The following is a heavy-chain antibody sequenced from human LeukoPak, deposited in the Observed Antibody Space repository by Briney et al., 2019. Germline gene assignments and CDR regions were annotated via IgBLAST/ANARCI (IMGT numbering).Heavy chain of an antibody. CDR3: AKGGGWLYYFDY. Sequence: GGSLRLSCAASGFTFSSYAMSWVRQAPGKGLEWVSAISGSGGSTYYADSVKGRFTISRDNSKNTLYLQINSLRAADTAIYYCAKGGGWLYYFDYWGQGTLVTVSS. CDR2: ISGSGGST. V-gene: IGHV3-23*01. J-gene: IGHJ4*02. D-gene: IGHD6-19*01. CDR1: GFTFSSYA.